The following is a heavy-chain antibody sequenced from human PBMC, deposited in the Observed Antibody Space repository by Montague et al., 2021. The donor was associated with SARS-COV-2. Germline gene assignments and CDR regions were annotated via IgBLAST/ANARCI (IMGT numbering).Heavy chain of an antibody. CDR1: GFSFDDYA. Sequence: SLRLSCASSGFSFDDYAMHWVRQAPGKGLEWVSGITWNSGGMAYADSVQGRFTISRDNAKNSLYLQMNSLRLEDTAFYYCAKDRSLKRAIVWGNYFDYWGLGTLVTVSS. V-gene: IGHV3-9*01. J-gene: IGHJ4*02. CDR3: AKDRSLKRAIVWGNYFDY. D-gene: IGHD3-16*01. CDR2: ITWNSGGM.